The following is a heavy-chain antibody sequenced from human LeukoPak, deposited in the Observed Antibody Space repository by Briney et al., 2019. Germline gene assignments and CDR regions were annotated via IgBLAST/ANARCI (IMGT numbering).Heavy chain of an antibody. CDR1: GYTFTGYY. CDR2: INPTGGGT. CDR3: ATALSLADFDY. Sequence: ASVKVSCKASGYTFTGYYMHWVRQAPGQGLEWMGWINPTGGGTNYAQKFQGRVTMTRDTSISTAYMELSSLRSDDAAFYYCATALSLADFDYWGQGTLVTVPS. D-gene: IGHD3-16*01. V-gene: IGHV1-2*02. J-gene: IGHJ4*02.